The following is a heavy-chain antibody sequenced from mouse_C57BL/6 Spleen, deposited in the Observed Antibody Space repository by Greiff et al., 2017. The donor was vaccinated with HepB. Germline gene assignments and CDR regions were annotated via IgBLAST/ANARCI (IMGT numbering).Heavy chain of an antibody. CDR2: IHPNSGST. J-gene: IGHJ4*01. Sequence: QVQLQQPGAELVKPGASVKLSCKASGYTFTSYWMHWVKQRPGQGLEWIGMIHPNSGSTNYNEKFKSKATLTVDKSSSTAYMQLSSLTSEESAVYYGAREGDDGYTMDYWGQGTSVTVSS. CDR3: AREGDDGYTMDY. CDR1: GYTFTSYW. D-gene: IGHD2-3*01. V-gene: IGHV1-64*01.